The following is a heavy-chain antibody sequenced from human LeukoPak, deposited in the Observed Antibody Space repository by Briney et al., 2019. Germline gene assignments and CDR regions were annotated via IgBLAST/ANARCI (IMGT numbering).Heavy chain of an antibody. CDR2: IKQDGSEK. Sequence: GGSLRLSCAASGFTFSSYWMTWVRQAPGKGLEWVANIKQDGSEKYYVDSVKGRFTISRDNAKKSLYLQMNSLRAEDTAVYYCARGGPLPSYDYWGQGTLVTVSS. J-gene: IGHJ4*02. V-gene: IGHV3-7*01. CDR1: GFTFSSYW. CDR3: ARGGPLPSYDY.